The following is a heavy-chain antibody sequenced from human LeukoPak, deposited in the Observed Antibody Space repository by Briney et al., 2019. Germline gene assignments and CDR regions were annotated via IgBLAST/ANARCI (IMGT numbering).Heavy chain of an antibody. CDR2: INSDGSST. V-gene: IGHV3-74*01. J-gene: IGHJ6*03. Sequence: GGSLRLSCAASGFTFSSYWMHWVRQTPGKGLVWVSRINSDGSSTSYADSVKGRFTISRDNAKNTLYLQMNSLRAEDTAVYYCARRGSGWSGRYYYYYYMDVWGKGTTVTISS. D-gene: IGHD6-19*01. CDR1: GFTFSSYW. CDR3: ARRGSGWSGRYYYYYYMDV.